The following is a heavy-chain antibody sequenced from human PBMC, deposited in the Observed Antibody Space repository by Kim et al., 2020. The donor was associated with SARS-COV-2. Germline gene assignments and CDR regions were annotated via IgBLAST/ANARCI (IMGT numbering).Heavy chain of an antibody. V-gene: IGHV3-21*01. J-gene: IGHJ5*02. D-gene: IGHD6-19*01. CDR1: GFTFSSYS. Sequence: GGSLRLSCAASGFTFSSYSMNWVRQAPGKGLEWVSALSGGGTYMFYADSVRGRFTISRDNAKDLLYLHMNSLRAADTAVYYCARVPIAVGINGLDPWGQGTLVTVS. CDR3: ARVPIAVGINGLDP. CDR2: LSGGGTYM.